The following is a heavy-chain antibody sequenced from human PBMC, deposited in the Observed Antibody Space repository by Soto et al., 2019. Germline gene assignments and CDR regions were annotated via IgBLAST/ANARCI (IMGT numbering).Heavy chain of an antibody. J-gene: IGHJ3*02. CDR1: GGGNLRDYR. Sequence: SVKVSCKASGGGNLRDYRTTWVRRAPGQGLEWMGGIIPKLGSANYADSVKGRFTISRDNAKNSLYLQMNSLRDEDTAVYYCAKYGSGSSKSSDSYGFDIWGQGTMVTVSS. V-gene: IGHV1-69*10. CDR3: AKYGSGSSKSSDSYGFDI. D-gene: IGHD3-10*01. CDR2: IIPKLGSA.